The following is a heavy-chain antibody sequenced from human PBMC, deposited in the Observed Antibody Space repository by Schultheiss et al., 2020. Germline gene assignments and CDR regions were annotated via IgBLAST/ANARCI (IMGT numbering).Heavy chain of an antibody. CDR1: GGSFSGYY. CDR3: ARMTTVTDDAFDI. V-gene: IGHV4-34*01. J-gene: IGHJ3*02. Sequence: SQTLSLTCAVYGGSFSGYYWSWIRQPPGKGLEWIGEINHSGSTNYNPSLKSRVTISVDTSKNQFSLKLSSVTAADTAVYYCARMTTVTDDAFDIWGQGTMVTFSS. D-gene: IGHD4-17*01. CDR2: INHSGST.